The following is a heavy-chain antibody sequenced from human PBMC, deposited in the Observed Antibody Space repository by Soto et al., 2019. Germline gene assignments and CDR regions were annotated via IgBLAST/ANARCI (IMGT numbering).Heavy chain of an antibody. D-gene: IGHD2-2*01. CDR1: GYSFTSYW. CDR2: IYPGDSDT. V-gene: IGHV5-51*01. Sequence: PGESLKISCKGSGYSFTSYWIGWVRQMPGKGLEWMGIIYPGDSDTRYSPSFQGQVTISADKSISTAYLQWSSLKASDTAMYYCARHVVCSTTVCHNWFDPWGQGTLVTVSS. J-gene: IGHJ5*02. CDR3: ARHVVCSTTVCHNWFDP.